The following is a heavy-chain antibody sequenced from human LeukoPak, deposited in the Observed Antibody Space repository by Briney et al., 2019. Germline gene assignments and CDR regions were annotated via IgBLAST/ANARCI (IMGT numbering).Heavy chain of an antibody. CDR1: GFTFSTYW. J-gene: IGHJ4*02. Sequence: GGSLRLSCVASGFTFSTYWMHWVRQAPGKGLEWVSRLDRDGTTTSYADSVYGRFTISRDNAKNSLSLEMNSLRDEDTAVYYCARGYCSSTSCSGGTFDYWGQGTLVTVSS. CDR3: ARGYCSSTSCSGGTFDY. D-gene: IGHD2-2*01. CDR2: LDRDGTTT. V-gene: IGHV3-74*01.